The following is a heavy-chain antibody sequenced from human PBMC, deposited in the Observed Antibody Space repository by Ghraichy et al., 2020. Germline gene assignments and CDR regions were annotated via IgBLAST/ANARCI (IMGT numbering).Heavy chain of an antibody. CDR3: VKDISPWERYPPDWYFDL. CDR2: ITWDGGRT. V-gene: IGHV3-43D*04. CDR1: GFTFDDYA. D-gene: IGHD1-1*01. J-gene: IGHJ2*01. Sequence: GGSLRLSCAASGFTFDDYAMHWVRQAPGKGLEWVSLITWDGGRTYYADSVKGRFTISRDNSKNSLYLQMNSLRADDTALYYCVKDISPWERYPPDWYFDLWGRGTLVTVSS.